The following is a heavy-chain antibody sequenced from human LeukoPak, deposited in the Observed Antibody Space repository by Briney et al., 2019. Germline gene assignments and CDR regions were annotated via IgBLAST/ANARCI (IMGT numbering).Heavy chain of an antibody. V-gene: IGHV4-59*01. CDR1: GGSISSYY. D-gene: IGHD3-10*01. Sequence: SETLSLTCSVSGGSISSYYWSWIRQPPGKGLEWIGYIYYSRSTNYNPSLKSRVTISVDMSKNQFSLKLSSVTAADTAVYYCARAPLSYYYGSGSYVGAYDYWGQGTLVTVSS. J-gene: IGHJ4*02. CDR2: IYYSRST. CDR3: ARAPLSYYYGSGSYVGAYDY.